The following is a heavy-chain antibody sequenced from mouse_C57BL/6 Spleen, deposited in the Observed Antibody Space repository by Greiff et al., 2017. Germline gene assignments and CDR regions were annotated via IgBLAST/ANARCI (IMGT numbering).Heavy chain of an antibody. V-gene: IGHV14-3*01. Sequence: EVQLQQSVAELVRPGASVKLSCTASGFNIKNTYMHWVKQRPEQGLEWLGRIDPANGNTKYAPKFQGKATITADTSSNTAYLQLSSLTSEDTAIYYCASGNKGNYYAMDDWGQGTSVTVSA. CDR1: GFNIKNTY. J-gene: IGHJ4*01. CDR3: ASGNKGNYYAMDD. D-gene: IGHD2-1*01. CDR2: IDPANGNT.